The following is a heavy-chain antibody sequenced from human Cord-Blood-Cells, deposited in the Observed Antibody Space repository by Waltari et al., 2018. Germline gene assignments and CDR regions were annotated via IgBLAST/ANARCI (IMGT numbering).Heavy chain of an antibody. V-gene: IGHV1-69*01. Sequence: QVQLVQSGAEVKKPGSSVKVSCKASGGTFSSYAISWVRQAPGQGLEWMGWSIPIFGTANYAQKLQGRVTITADESTSTAYMELSSLRSEDTAVYYCASRSGYSSSWNYFDYWGQGTLVTVSS. CDR2: SIPIFGTA. D-gene: IGHD6-13*01. CDR3: ASRSGYSSSWNYFDY. J-gene: IGHJ4*02. CDR1: GGTFSSYA.